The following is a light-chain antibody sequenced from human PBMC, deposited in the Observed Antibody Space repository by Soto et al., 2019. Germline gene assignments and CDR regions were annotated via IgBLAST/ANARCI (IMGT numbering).Light chain of an antibody. CDR2: GAS. CDR1: QSISSSY. Sequence: EIVLTQSPGTLSLSPGERGTLSCRASQSISSSYLAWYQQKPGQAPRLLIYGASRRATGIADRFSGSGSGTEFTLTISSLQSEDFADYFCQQRSNWPPITFGQGTRLEIK. V-gene: IGKV3D-20*02. CDR3: QQRSNWPPIT. J-gene: IGKJ5*01.